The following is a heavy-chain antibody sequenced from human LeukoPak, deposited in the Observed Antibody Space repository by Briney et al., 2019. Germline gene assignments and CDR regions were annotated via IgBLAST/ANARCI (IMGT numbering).Heavy chain of an antibody. CDR2: IYPADSDT. Sequence: GESLKISCQVSGYIFTNYWIGWVRQMPGKGLEPMGIIYPADSDTTYSPSVQGQGTIAADKSISTVYLQWSSLKASDTAMYYCERQSRDGSKTRGYYFDYWGPGTQVTVSS. CDR3: ERQSRDGSKTRGYYFDY. J-gene: IGHJ4*02. D-gene: IGHD3-10*01. CDR1: GYIFTNYW. V-gene: IGHV5-51*01.